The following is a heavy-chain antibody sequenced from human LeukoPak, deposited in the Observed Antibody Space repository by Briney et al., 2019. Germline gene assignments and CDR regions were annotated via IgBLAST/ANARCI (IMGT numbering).Heavy chain of an antibody. D-gene: IGHD2-8*02. J-gene: IGHJ4*02. V-gene: IGHV4-59*01. Sequence: SETLSLTCTVSGGSISSYYWSWIRQPPGKGLEWIGYIYYSGSTNYNPSHKSRVPISVDTSKNQFSLRLSSVTAADTAVYYCVRERSPPGYFDYWGQGTLVTLSP. CDR1: GGSISSYY. CDR3: VRERSPPGYFDY. CDR2: IYYSGST.